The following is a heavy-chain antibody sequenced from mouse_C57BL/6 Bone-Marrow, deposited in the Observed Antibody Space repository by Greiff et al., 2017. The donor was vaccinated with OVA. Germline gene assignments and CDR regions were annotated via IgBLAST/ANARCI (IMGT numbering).Heavy chain of an antibody. Sequence: QVQLKQSGAELVKPGASVKLSCKASGYTFTEYTIHWVKQRSGQGLEWIGWFYPGRGSIKYNEKFKDKATLTADKSSSTVYMELSRLTSEESAVYFCARHEDIPANWGYWYFDVWGTGTTVTVSS. CDR3: ARHEDIPANWGYWYFDV. J-gene: IGHJ1*03. CDR2: FYPGRGSI. CDR1: GYTFTEYT. D-gene: IGHD4-1*01. V-gene: IGHV1-62-2*01.